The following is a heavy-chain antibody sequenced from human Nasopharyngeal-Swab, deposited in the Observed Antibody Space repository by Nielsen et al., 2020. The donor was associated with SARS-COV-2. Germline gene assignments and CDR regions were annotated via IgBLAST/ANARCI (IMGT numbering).Heavy chain of an antibody. J-gene: IGHJ4*02. CDR2: ISWNSGSI. D-gene: IGHD3-22*01. Sequence: VRQAPGKGLEWVSGISWNSGSIGYADSVKGRFTISRDNAKNSLYLQMNSLRAEDTALYYCANGDYYDSSGYYCWGQRTLVTVSS. V-gene: IGHV3-9*01. CDR3: ANGDYYDSSGYYC.